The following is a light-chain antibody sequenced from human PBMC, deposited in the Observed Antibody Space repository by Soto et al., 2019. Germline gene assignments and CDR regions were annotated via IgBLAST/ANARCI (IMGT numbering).Light chain of an antibody. J-gene: IGLJ2*01. CDR1: NSNIGAGSG. CDR2: ANT. Sequence: QSVLTQPPSVTGAPGQRVTISCTGNNSNIGAGSGVNWYQQFPDKAPKLLIYANTHRPSGVPDRFSGSTSATSASLAITGLQTQDEADDYCQSFDSSLTGLIFGGGTKLTVL. V-gene: IGLV1-40*01. CDR3: QSFDSSLTGLI.